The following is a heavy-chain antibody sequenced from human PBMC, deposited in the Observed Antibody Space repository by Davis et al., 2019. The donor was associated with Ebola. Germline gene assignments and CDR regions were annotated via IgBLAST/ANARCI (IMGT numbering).Heavy chain of an antibody. Sequence: GESLKISCAASGFSFSSYAMHWVRQAPGKGLERVAFISYDGSNKYYADSVKGRFTISRDNSKNTLYLQMNSLRAEDTAVYYCAKEDLGYSSSFNWFDPWGQGTLVTVSS. D-gene: IGHD6-13*01. V-gene: IGHV3-30*02. CDR3: AKEDLGYSSSFNWFDP. CDR2: ISYDGSNK. CDR1: GFSFSSYA. J-gene: IGHJ5*02.